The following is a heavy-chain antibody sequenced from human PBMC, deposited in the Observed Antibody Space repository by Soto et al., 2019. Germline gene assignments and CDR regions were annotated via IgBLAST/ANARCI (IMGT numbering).Heavy chain of an antibody. D-gene: IGHD5-12*01. CDR1: GGSISSGDYY. V-gene: IGHV4-30-4*01. CDR3: ARDIVATATITKLFDN. CDR2: IYNSGST. J-gene: IGHJ4*02. Sequence: QVQLQESGPGLVKPSQTLSLTCTVSGGSISSGDYYWSWIRQPPGKGLGWIGYIYNSGSTYYNPSLKSRVTISVDTSKNEFSLKLSSVTAADTAVYYCARDIVATATITKLFDNWGQGTLVTVSS.